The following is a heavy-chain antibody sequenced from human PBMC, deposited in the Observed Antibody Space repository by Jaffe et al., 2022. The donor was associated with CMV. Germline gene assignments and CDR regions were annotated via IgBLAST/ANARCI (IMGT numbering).Heavy chain of an antibody. CDR3: ARRVMAPGGFDY. Sequence: QLQLQESGPGLVKPSETLSLTCTVSGGSISSSSYYWGWIRQPPGKGLEWIGSIYYSGSTYYNPSLKSRVTISVDTSKNQFSLKLSSVTAADTAVYYCARRVMAPGGFDYWGQGTLVTVSS. V-gene: IGHV4-39*01. CDR2: IYYSGST. J-gene: IGHJ4*02. D-gene: IGHD3-16*01. CDR1: GGSISSSSYY.